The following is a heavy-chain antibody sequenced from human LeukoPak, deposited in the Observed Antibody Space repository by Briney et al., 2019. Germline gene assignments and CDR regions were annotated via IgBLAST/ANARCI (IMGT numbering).Heavy chain of an antibody. V-gene: IGHV3-7*01. Sequence: GGSLRLSCAASGFAISNFLMSWVRQAPGKGLEWVGNIRQDGGLKFYVASVKGRFTISRDNAKNSLYLQMNSLTAEDTAVYYCATSHDSSGNKWGQGTLVTVSS. J-gene: IGHJ4*02. D-gene: IGHD3-22*01. CDR3: ATSHDSSGNK. CDR1: GFAISNFL. CDR2: IRQDGGLK.